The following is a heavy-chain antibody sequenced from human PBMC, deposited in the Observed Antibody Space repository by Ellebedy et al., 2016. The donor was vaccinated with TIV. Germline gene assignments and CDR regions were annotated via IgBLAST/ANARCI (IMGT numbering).Heavy chain of an antibody. V-gene: IGHV3-74*01. D-gene: IGHD3-16*01. CDR2: IYNDGSST. CDR1: GFTFSNYW. Sequence: GESLKISCAASGFTFSNYWMHWVRQAPEKGLVWVSRIYNDGSSTSYADSVEGRFTISRYNPKNTVYLQMNSLRVEDTAVYYCVRDGSYDYGDYWGQGTVVTVSS. J-gene: IGHJ4*02. CDR3: VRDGSYDYGDY.